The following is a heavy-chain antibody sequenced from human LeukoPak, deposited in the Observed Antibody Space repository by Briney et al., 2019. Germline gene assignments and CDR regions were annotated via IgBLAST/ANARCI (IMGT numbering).Heavy chain of an antibody. CDR1: GGSISSYY. CDR2: IYYSGST. J-gene: IGHJ6*02. V-gene: IGHV4-59*01. CDR3: ARVVVPQYYYYGMDV. Sequence: SETLPLTCTVSGGSISSYYWSWIRQPPGKGLEWIGYIYYSGSTNYNPSLKSRVTISVDTSKNQFSLKLSSATAADTAVYYCARVVVPQYYYYGMDVWGQGTTVTVSS. D-gene: IGHD2-21*01.